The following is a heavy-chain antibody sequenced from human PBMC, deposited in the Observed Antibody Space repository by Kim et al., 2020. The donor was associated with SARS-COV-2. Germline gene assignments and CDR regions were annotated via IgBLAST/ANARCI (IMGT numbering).Heavy chain of an antibody. J-gene: IGHJ6*02. CDR3: ARGRYGGTYYYYGMDV. Sequence: SETLSLTCAVYGGSFSGYYCSWIRQPPGKWLEWIGDLNHSGSTNYNPSLKSRVTISVDTSKNQFSLKLSSVTAADTAVYYCARGRYGGTYYYYGMDVWGQGTTVTVS. D-gene: IGHD4-17*01. CDR1: GGSFSGYY. V-gene: IGHV4-34*01. CDR2: LNHSGST.